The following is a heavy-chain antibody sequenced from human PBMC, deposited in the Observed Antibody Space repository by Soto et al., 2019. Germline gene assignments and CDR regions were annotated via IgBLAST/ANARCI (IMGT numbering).Heavy chain of an antibody. J-gene: IGHJ4*02. V-gene: IGHV1-46*01. CDR2: INPSGGST. D-gene: IGHD3-16*01. CDR1: GYTFTSYY. Sequence: ASVKVSCKASGYTFTSYYMHWVRQAPGQGLEWMGIINPSGGSTSYAQKFQGRVTMTRDTSTSTVYMELSSLRSEDTAVYYCARDPDNVRGNYETGLDYWGQGTLVTVSS. CDR3: ARDPDNVRGNYETGLDY.